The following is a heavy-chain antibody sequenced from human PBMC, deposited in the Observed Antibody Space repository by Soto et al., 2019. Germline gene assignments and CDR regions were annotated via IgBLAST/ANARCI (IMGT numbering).Heavy chain of an antibody. V-gene: IGHV3-64*01. Sequence: EVQLVESGGGLVQPGGSLRLSCAASGFTFSNYVMHWVRQAPGKGLECVSVISTNGGTTFYANCVKDRFTISKDNSKNTLYLQMDSLSTADMAVYYCASLVTVTTLGYFDLWGRGTLVTVSS. J-gene: IGHJ2*01. CDR2: ISTNGGTT. D-gene: IGHD4-17*01. CDR3: ASLVTVTTLGYFDL. CDR1: GFTFSNYV.